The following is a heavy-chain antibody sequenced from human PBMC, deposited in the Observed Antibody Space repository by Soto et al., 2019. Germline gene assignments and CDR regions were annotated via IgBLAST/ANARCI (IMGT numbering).Heavy chain of an antibody. Sequence: PGGSLRLSCAASGFTFSSYGMHWVRQAPGKGLEWVAVISYDGSNKYYADSVKGRFTISRDNSKNTLYLQMNSLRAEDTAVYYCAIDKVPVVVTAPLDYWGQGTLVTVSS. CDR3: AIDKVPVVVTAPLDY. V-gene: IGHV3-30*03. CDR2: ISYDGSNK. CDR1: GFTFSSYG. D-gene: IGHD2-21*02. J-gene: IGHJ4*02.